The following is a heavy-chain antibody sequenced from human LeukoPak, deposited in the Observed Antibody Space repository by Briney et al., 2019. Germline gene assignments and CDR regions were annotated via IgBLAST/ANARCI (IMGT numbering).Heavy chain of an antibody. CDR3: ARVVRYFDDYYYMDV. V-gene: IGHV1-69*13. D-gene: IGHD3-9*01. Sequence: ASVKVSCKASGGTFSSYAISWVRQAPGQGLEWMGGIIPIFGTANYAQKFQGRVTITADESTSTAYMELSSLRSEDTAVYYCARVVRYFDDYYYMDVWGKGTAVTVSS. J-gene: IGHJ6*03. CDR2: IIPIFGTA. CDR1: GGTFSSYA.